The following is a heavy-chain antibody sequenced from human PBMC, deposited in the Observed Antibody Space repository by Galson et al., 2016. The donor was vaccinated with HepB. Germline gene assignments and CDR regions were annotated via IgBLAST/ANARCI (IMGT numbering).Heavy chain of an antibody. J-gene: IGHJ4*02. CDR2: LYASGKT. Sequence: SLRLSCAASGFIVSSNYMHWVHQAPGNGLEWVSVLYASGKTYYADSVKGRFTISRDNSKNILFLQMNSLRAEDTAVYYCTRGWIREYSSGNGGGNGGDHWGQGTLVTVSS. D-gene: IGHD2-21*01. CDR1: GFIVSSNY. CDR3: TRGWIREYSSGNGGGNGGDH. V-gene: IGHV3-53*01.